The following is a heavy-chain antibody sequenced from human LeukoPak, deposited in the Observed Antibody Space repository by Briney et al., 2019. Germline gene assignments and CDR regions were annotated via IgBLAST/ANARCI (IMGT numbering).Heavy chain of an antibody. V-gene: IGHV4-31*03. D-gene: IGHD1-7*01. Sequence: SQTLSLTCTVSGASITSDDYYWSWIRQHPGKGLEWIGYIYDSGSTYYNPSLKSRVTISVDTSKNQFSLRLTSVTAADTAVYYCARSVPPGSWNSGLWGQGTLVTVSS. CDR3: ARSVPPGSWNSGL. CDR2: IYDSGST. J-gene: IGHJ4*02. CDR1: GASITSDDYY.